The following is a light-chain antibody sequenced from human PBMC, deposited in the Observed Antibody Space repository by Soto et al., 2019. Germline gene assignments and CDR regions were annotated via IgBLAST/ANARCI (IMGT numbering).Light chain of an antibody. V-gene: IGLV2-11*01. CDR1: SSDVGGYNY. Sequence: QSVLTQPRSVSGSPGQSVTISCTGTSSDVGGYNYVSWYQQHPGKAPKLMIYDVSKRPSGVPDRFSGSKSGNTASLTISGFQAEDEADYYCNSYTSSSTYVFGTGTKVTVL. CDR2: DVS. CDR3: NSYTSSSTYV. J-gene: IGLJ1*01.